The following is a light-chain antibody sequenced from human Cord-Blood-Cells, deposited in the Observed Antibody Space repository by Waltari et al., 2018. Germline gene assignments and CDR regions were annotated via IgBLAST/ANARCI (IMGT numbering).Light chain of an antibody. V-gene: IGKV3-11*01. CDR1: QSVSSY. CDR3: QQRSNWPPYMYT. J-gene: IGKJ2*01. Sequence: EIVLTQSPATLSLSPGERATLSCRASQSVSSYLSWHQQKPGQAPRLLIYDASNRSTGIPASFSGSGSGTDVTLTISSLEPEDFAVYYWQQRSNWPPYMYTFGQGTKLEIK. CDR2: DAS.